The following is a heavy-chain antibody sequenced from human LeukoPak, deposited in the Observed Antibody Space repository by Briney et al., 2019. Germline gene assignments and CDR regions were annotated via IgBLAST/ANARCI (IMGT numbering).Heavy chain of an antibody. V-gene: IGHV3-74*01. CDR1: GFTFSSHW. CDR3: AKPLEALYCSGGSCPFDY. D-gene: IGHD2-15*01. J-gene: IGHJ4*02. Sequence: GGSLRLSCAASGFTFSSHWMHWVRQAPGKGLVWVSRINSDGSSISYADSVKGRFTISRDNAKNTLYLQMNSLRAEDTAVYYCAKPLEALYCSGGSCPFDYWGQGTLVTVSS. CDR2: INSDGSSI.